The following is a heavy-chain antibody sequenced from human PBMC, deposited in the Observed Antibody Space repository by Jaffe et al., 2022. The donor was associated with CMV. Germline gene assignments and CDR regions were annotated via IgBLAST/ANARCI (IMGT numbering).Heavy chain of an antibody. CDR3: ARRSSGFEGNMYYFDY. J-gene: IGHJ4*02. CDR2: INPNSGGT. V-gene: IGHV1-2*04. CDR1: GYTFTGYY. D-gene: IGHD6-19*01. Sequence: QVQLVQSGAEVKKPGASVKVSCKASGYTFTGYYMHWVRQAPGQGLEWMGWINPNSGGTNYAQKFQGWVTMTRDTSISTAYMELSRLRSDDTAVYYCARRSSGFEGNMYYFDYWGQGTLVTVSS.